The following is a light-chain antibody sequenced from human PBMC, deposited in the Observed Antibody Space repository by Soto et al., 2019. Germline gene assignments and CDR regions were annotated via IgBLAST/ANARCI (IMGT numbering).Light chain of an antibody. CDR2: GAS. J-gene: IGKJ2*01. V-gene: IGKV1-12*01. CDR3: QQTRAFPRT. CDR1: QDIGNF. Sequence: IQRAQSPSSVSASVGDRATIACRASQDIGNFLAWYQQKPGKAPKLLIHGASSLYRGVASRFSGGGTGTDFTLTILSLQPEDFATYYCQQTRAFPRTFGQGTKVDIK.